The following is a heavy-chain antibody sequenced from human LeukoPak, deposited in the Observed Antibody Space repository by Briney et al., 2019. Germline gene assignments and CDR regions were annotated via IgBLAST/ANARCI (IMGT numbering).Heavy chain of an antibody. CDR1: GFALSDYY. J-gene: IGHJ4*02. Sequence: KPGGSLRLSCAASGFALSDYYMSWIRQAPGKGLEWVSYISSSSIYTNYADSVKGRFTISRDNAKNSLYLQMNSLRAEDTAVYYCARDREYYFDYWGQETLVTVSS. V-gene: IGHV3-11*06. CDR3: ARDREYYFDY. CDR2: ISSSSIYT.